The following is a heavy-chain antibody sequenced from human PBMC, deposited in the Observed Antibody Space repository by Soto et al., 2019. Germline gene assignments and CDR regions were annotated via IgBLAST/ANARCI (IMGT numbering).Heavy chain of an antibody. J-gene: IGHJ6*02. CDR2: IWYDGSNK. CDR3: ARAGRPMYSSGWYYYYYGMDV. V-gene: IGHV3-33*01. Sequence: GGSLRLSCAASGFTFSSYGMHWVRQAPGKGLEWVAVIWYDGSNKYYADSVKGRFTISRDNSKNTLYLQMNSLRAEDTAVYYCARAGRPMYSSGWYYYYYGMDVWGQGTTVTV. D-gene: IGHD6-19*01. CDR1: GFTFSSYG.